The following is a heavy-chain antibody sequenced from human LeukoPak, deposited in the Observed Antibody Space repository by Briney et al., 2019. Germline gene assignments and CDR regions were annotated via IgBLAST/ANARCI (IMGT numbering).Heavy chain of an antibody. J-gene: IGHJ4*02. CDR2: VNYIGTT. D-gene: IGHD2-2*01. Sequence: PSETLSLTCTVSGDSFSSGGYHWNWIRQPPGKGLEWIGYVNYIGTTHYNPSLKSRVTISRDTSENPFSLNLASVTAADTAVFYCARGRSSRWTDFDVWGQGTLVTVSS. V-gene: IGHV4-61*08. CDR1: GDSFSSGGYH. CDR3: ARGRSSRWTDFDV.